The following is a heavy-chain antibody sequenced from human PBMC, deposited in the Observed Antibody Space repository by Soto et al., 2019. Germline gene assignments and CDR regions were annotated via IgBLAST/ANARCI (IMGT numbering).Heavy chain of an antibody. CDR2: INHSGST. CDR1: GGSFSGYY. CDR3: ARGGMIFGGYYFDY. Sequence: PSETLSLTCAVYGGSFSGYYWSWIRQPPGKGLEWIGEINHSGSTNYNPSLKSRVTISVDTSKNQFSLKLSSVTAADTAVYYCARGGMIFGGYYFDYWGQGTLVTVSS. D-gene: IGHD3-3*01. V-gene: IGHV4-34*01. J-gene: IGHJ4*02.